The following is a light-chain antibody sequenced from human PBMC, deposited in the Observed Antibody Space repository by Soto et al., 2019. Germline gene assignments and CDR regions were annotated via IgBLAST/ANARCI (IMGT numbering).Light chain of an antibody. CDR2: GAS. V-gene: IGKV3-20*01. Sequence: DIVMTQSPLSQPVTPGEPASISCRASQVIGSRYLAWYHQKSGQAPRLLIYGASSRATGIPDRFSGSGSGTDFTLTISRLEPEDFGVYYCQQFGSSIPHTFGQGTKLEIK. J-gene: IGKJ2*01. CDR1: QVIGSRY. CDR3: QQFGSSIPHT.